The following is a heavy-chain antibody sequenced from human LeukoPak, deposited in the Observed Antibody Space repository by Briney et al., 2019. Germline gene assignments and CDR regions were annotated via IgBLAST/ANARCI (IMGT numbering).Heavy chain of an antibody. D-gene: IGHD3-16*01. CDR3: AREVGAYLDY. J-gene: IGHJ4*02. CDR2: ISSSSSYI. CDR1: GFTFSSYS. V-gene: IGHV3-21*01. Sequence: GGSLRLSCAASGFTFSSYSMNWVRQAPGKGLEWVSSISSSSSYIYYADSMKGRFTISRDNAKNSLYLQMNSLRAEDTAVYYCAREVGAYLDYWGQGTLVTVSS.